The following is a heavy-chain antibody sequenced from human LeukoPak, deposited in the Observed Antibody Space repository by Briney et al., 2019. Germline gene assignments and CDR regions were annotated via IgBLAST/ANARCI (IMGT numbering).Heavy chain of an antibody. CDR3: ARQKPPTTVTQGYYYYGMDV. J-gene: IGHJ6*02. CDR2: INAGNGNT. D-gene: IGHD4-11*01. Sequence: ASVKVSCTASGYTFTSYAMHWVRQAPGQRLEWMGWINAGNGNTKYSQKFQGRVTITRDTSASTAYMELSSLRSEDTAVYYCARQKPPTTVTQGYYYYGMDVWGQGTTVTVSS. V-gene: IGHV1-3*01. CDR1: GYTFTSYA.